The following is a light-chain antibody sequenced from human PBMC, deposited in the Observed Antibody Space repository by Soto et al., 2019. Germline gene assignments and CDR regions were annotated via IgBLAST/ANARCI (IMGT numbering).Light chain of an antibody. CDR3: SSYTSSSTRAVV. CDR2: EVS. J-gene: IGLJ2*01. Sequence: QSALTQPASVSGSPGQSITISCTGTSSDVGGYNYVSWYQQHPGKAPKLMIYEVSNRPSGVSNRFSGSKSGNTASLTISGLRAEDEADYYCSSYTSSSTRAVVFGGGTQLTVL. V-gene: IGLV2-14*01. CDR1: SSDVGGYNY.